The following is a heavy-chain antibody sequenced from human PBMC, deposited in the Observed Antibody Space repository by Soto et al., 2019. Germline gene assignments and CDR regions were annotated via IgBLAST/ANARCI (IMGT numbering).Heavy chain of an antibody. CDR2: IYWDDDK. CDR3: ATIVVAGLGYYFDY. D-gene: IGHD6-19*01. Sequence: QITLKESGTTLVKPTQTLTLTCTFSGFALSSTRMAVGWIRQPPGKGLEWLALIYWDDDKRYSPFLKSRLTSTDDTSKNQVVLTMSTMDTVATAIDYCATIVVAGLGYYFDYWGQGTLVTVSS. V-gene: IGHV2-5*02. CDR1: GFALSSTRMA. J-gene: IGHJ4*02.